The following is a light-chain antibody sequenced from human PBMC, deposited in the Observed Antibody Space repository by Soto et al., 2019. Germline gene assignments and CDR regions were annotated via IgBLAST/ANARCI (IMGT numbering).Light chain of an antibody. J-gene: IGKJ1*01. CDR3: QQYNNWPPDRT. CDR2: GAS. CDR1: QSVGSN. Sequence: EIVMTQSTATLSVSPGERATLSCSASQSVGSNLAWYQQKPGQAPRLLTYGASTRATGIPARFSGSGSGTEFTLTISSLQSEDFAIYFCQQYNNWPPDRTFGQGTKVEIK. V-gene: IGKV3-15*01.